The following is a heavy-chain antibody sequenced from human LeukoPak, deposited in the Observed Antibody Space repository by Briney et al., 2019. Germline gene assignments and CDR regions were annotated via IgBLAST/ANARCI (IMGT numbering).Heavy chain of an antibody. CDR1: GGSISSYY. D-gene: IGHD4-17*01. Sequence: SETLSLTCTVSGGSISSYYWSWIRQPPGKGLEWIGYIYYSGSTNYNPSLKSRVTISVDTSKNQFSLKLSSVTAADTAVYYCANSIDFDYGDYYFDYWGQGALVTISS. J-gene: IGHJ4*02. V-gene: IGHV4-59*08. CDR2: IYYSGST. CDR3: ANSIDFDYGDYYFDY.